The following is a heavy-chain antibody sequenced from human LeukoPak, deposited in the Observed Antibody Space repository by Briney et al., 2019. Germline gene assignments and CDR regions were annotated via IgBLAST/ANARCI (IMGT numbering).Heavy chain of an antibody. Sequence: ASVKVSCKASGYTFTGYYMHWVRQAPGQGLEWMGWINPNSGGTNYAQKFQGRVTMTRDTSISTAYMELSRLRSDDTAVYYCARDQWERSFFEYWGQGTLVTVSS. J-gene: IGHJ4*02. CDR2: INPNSGGT. V-gene: IGHV1-2*02. CDR3: ARDQWERSFFEY. CDR1: GYTFTGYY. D-gene: IGHD1-1*01.